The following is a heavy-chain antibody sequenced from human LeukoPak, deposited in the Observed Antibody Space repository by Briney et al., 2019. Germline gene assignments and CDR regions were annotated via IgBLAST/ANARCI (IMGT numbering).Heavy chain of an antibody. CDR1: GFIFSNYA. CDR3: ASLKQQLGGGYYYYYYMDV. J-gene: IGHJ6*03. CDR2: ISSSSSTI. D-gene: IGHD6-13*01. Sequence: GGSLRLSCVASGFIFSNYAISWVRQAPGKGLEWVSYISSSSSTIYYADSVKGRFTISRDNAKNSLYLQMNSLRAEDTAVYYCASLKQQLGGGYYYYYYMDVWGKGTTVTVSS. V-gene: IGHV3-48*04.